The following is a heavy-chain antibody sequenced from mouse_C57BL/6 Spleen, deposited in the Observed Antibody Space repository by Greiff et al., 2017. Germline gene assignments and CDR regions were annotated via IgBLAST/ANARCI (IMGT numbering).Heavy chain of an antibody. Sequence: QLQQPGAELVMPGASVKLSCKASGYTFTSYWMHWVKQRPGQGLEWIGEIDPSDSYTNYNQKFKGKSTLTADKSSSTAYMQLSSLTYEDSAVYYCAKGAYDGYFYFDYWGQGTTLTVSS. CDR2: IDPSDSYT. D-gene: IGHD2-3*01. J-gene: IGHJ2*01. CDR3: AKGAYDGYFYFDY. V-gene: IGHV1-69*01. CDR1: GYTFTSYW.